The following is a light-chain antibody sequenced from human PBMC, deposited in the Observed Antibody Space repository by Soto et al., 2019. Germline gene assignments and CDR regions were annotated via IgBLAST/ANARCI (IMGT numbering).Light chain of an antibody. Sequence: QMTQSPSSLSASIGDSVIITCRASQDIGTYLNWYQHKPGKAPKHLIYAASSLQTGVPSRFTGSGSGTEFTLTIDSLQPEDFANYYCQQSYTTPRITFGQGTRLEIK. CDR1: QDIGTY. CDR3: QQSYTTPRIT. J-gene: IGKJ5*01. V-gene: IGKV1-39*01. CDR2: AAS.